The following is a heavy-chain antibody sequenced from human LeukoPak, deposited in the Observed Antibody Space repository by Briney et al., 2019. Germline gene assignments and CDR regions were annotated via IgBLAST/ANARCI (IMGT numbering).Heavy chain of an antibody. CDR1: GITFSSYG. D-gene: IGHD1-26*01. J-gene: IGHJ3*02. CDR3: AKDRMVGSYLAFDI. V-gene: IGHV3-23*01. Sequence: GGSLRLSCAASGITFSSYGMSWVRQAPGKGLEWVSSISSTGGTTYYADSVKGRFTISRDNSKNTLYLQMNSLRAEDTAVYYCAKDRMVGSYLAFDIWGQGTMVTVSS. CDR2: ISSTGGTT.